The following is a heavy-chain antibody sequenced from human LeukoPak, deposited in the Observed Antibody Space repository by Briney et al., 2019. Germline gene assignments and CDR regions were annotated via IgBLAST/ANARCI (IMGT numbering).Heavy chain of an antibody. Sequence: GGSLRLSCAASGFTFSSYAISWVRQAPGKGLEWVSAISGSGGSTYYADSVKGRFTISRDNSKNTLYLQMNSLRAEDTAVYYCAKNRAWLRSYYFDYWGQGTLVTVSS. J-gene: IGHJ4*02. CDR3: AKNRAWLRSYYFDY. V-gene: IGHV3-23*01. CDR1: GFTFSSYA. CDR2: ISGSGGST. D-gene: IGHD5-12*01.